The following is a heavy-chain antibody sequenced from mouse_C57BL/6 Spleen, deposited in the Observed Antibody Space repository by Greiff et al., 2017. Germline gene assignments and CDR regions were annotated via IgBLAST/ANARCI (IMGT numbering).Heavy chain of an antibody. Sequence: QVQLQQPGTELVKPGASVKLSCKASGYTFTSYWMHWVKQRPGQGLEWIGYINPSNGGTNYNEKFKSKATLTVDKSSSTAYMQLSSLTSEDSAVXYCAREGNYGCLAWFAYWGQGTLVTVSA. CDR3: AREGNYGCLAWFAY. V-gene: IGHV1-53*01. J-gene: IGHJ3*01. D-gene: IGHD1-2*01. CDR1: GYTFTSYW. CDR2: INPSNGGT.